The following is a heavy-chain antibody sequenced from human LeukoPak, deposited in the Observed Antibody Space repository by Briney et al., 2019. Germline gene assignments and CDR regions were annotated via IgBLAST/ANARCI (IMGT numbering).Heavy chain of an antibody. CDR2: INHSGST. J-gene: IGHJ4*02. D-gene: IGHD1-20*01. CDR1: GGSFSGYY. Sequence: PSETLSLTCAVYGGSFSGYYWSWIRQPPGKGLEWIGEINHSGSTNYNPSLKSRVTVSLDMSKNQFSLRLNSVTAADTAVYYCARRITGVLAPFDSWGQGSLVTVSS. V-gene: IGHV4-34*01. CDR3: ARRITGVLAPFDS.